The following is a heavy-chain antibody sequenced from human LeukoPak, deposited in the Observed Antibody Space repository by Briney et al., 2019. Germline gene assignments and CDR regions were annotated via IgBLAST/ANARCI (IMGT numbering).Heavy chain of an antibody. Sequence: GGSLRLSCAASGFTFSSYAMSWVRQAPGKGLEWVSAISSSGHSTYYTDSVKGRFTISRDNSRNTLYLQMNSLRDEDTAEYYCANDFDYWGQGTLVTVSS. CDR3: ANDFDY. CDR1: GFTFSSYA. V-gene: IGHV3-23*01. J-gene: IGHJ4*02. CDR2: ISSSGHST.